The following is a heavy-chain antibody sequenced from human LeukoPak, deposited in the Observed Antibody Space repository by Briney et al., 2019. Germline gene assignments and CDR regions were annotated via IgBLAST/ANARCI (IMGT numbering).Heavy chain of an antibody. J-gene: IGHJ4*02. V-gene: IGHV3-21*01. Sequence: GGSLRLSCAASGFTFSSYSMNWVRQAPGKGLEWVSSISSGSTYIYYADSMKGRFTISRDNSKNTLYLQMNNLRVEDTAVFYCVNGESFYGDYGFDYWGQGTLVTVSS. CDR2: ISSGSTYI. CDR1: GFTFSSYS. D-gene: IGHD4-17*01. CDR3: VNGESFYGDYGFDY.